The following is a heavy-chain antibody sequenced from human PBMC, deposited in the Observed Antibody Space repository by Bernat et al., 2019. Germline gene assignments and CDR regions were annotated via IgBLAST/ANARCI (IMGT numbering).Heavy chain of an antibody. CDR1: GGSFSGYY. CDR2: LNHSGST. V-gene: IGHV4-34*01. D-gene: IGHD2-15*01. J-gene: IGHJ5*02. CDR3: ARGRLYCSGGSCYGTPLTNWFDP. Sequence: QVQLQQWGAGLLKPSETLSLTCAVYGGSFSGYYWSWIRQPPGKGLEWIGELNHSGSTNYNPSLKSRVTISVDTSKNQFSLKLSSVTAADTAVYYCARGRLYCSGGSCYGTPLTNWFDPWGQGTLVTVSS.